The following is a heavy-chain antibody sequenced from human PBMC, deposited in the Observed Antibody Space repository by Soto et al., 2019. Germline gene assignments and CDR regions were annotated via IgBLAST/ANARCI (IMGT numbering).Heavy chain of an antibody. V-gene: IGHV4-34*01. CDR2: INHSGST. D-gene: IGHD4-17*01. J-gene: IGHJ5*02. Sequence: SETLALTCAVYGGSFRGYDGSGIRQTPGKGLEWIGEINHSGSTNYNPSLKSRVTISVDRSKNQFSLKVRSVTAADTVVYYCARETYGDYVGDLDTWGQGILVTVSS. CDR3: ARETYGDYVGDLDT. CDR1: GGSFRGYD.